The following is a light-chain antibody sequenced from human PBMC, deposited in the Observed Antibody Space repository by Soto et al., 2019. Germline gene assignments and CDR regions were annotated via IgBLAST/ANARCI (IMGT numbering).Light chain of an antibody. Sequence: LTESPGPLSLSQGEADTLLCRATESISSSYLAWYQQKPGQAPRLLIYGASSRATGIPDRFSGSGSGTEFTLTISSLQPDDFATYYCQQYNRYWTFGQGTKVDIK. V-gene: IGKV3-20*01. J-gene: IGKJ1*01. CDR2: GAS. CDR1: ESISSSY. CDR3: QQYNRYWT.